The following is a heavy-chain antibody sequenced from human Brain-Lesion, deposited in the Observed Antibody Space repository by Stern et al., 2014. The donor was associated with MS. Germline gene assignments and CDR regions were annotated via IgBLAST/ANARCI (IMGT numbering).Heavy chain of an antibody. J-gene: IGHJ4*02. CDR3: AMYGDSPFDY. Sequence: VHLVESGGGLVKPGGSLRLSCAASGFTFSDSYMNWIRQAPGKGLEWVSYISRSGSIIYYADSVKGRFTIARDNAKNSLYLQMNSLRAEDTAVYYCAMYGDSPFDYWGQGTLVTVSS. CDR1: GFTFSDSY. CDR2: ISRSGSII. V-gene: IGHV3-11*01. D-gene: IGHD4-17*01.